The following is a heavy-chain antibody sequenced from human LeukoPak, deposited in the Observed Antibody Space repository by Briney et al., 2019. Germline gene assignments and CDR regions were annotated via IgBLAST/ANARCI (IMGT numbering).Heavy chain of an antibody. Sequence: GGSLRLSCAASGFTFTSYAMSWVRQAPGKGLEWVSAITGSGGTTYYADFVKGRFTISRDNSKNTLYLQMNSLGAEDTALYYCAKDYRYGSAWGPGTLVVVSS. D-gene: IGHD6-19*01. CDR2: ITGSGGTT. V-gene: IGHV3-23*01. CDR1: GFTFTSYA. J-gene: IGHJ5*02. CDR3: AKDYRYGSA.